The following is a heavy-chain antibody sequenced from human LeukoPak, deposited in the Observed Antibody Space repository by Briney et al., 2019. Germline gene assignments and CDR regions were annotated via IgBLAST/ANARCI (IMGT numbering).Heavy chain of an antibody. CDR2: IYYSGST. CDR3: AREYGSGSEFDP. J-gene: IGHJ5*02. Sequence: SETLSLTCTVSGGSISSSSYYWGWIRQPPGKGLEWIGSIYYSGSTYYNPSLKSRVTISVDTPKNQFSLKLSSVTAADTAVYYCAREYGSGSEFDPWGQGTLVTVSS. CDR1: GGSISSSSYY. D-gene: IGHD3-10*01. V-gene: IGHV4-39*07.